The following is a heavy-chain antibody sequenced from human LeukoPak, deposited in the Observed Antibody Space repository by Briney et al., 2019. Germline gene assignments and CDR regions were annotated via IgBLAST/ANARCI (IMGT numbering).Heavy chain of an antibody. CDR1: GGSISSYY. D-gene: IGHD6-13*01. J-gene: IGHJ6*02. CDR2: IYTSGST. Sequence: SETLSLTCTVSGGSISSYYWSWIRQPAGKGLEWIGRIYTSGSTNYNPSLKSRVTMSVDTSKNQFSLKLSSVTAADTAVYYCARHRLNSSSWYLYYYYYGMDVWGQGTTVTVSS. V-gene: IGHV4-4*07. CDR3: ARHRLNSSSWYLYYYYYGMDV.